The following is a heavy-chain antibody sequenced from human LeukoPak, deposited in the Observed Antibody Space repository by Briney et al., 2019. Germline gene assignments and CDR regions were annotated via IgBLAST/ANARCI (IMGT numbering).Heavy chain of an antibody. J-gene: IGHJ4*02. CDR1: GGSFSGYY. CDR3: ARKDGDY. Sequence: SETLSLTCAVYGGSFSGYYWSWIRQPPGKGLEWIGEINHSGSTNYNPSLKSRVTISLDKSNNQLSLKLTSVTAADTAVYYCARKDGDYWGQGTLVTVSS. CDR2: INHSGST. V-gene: IGHV4-34*01.